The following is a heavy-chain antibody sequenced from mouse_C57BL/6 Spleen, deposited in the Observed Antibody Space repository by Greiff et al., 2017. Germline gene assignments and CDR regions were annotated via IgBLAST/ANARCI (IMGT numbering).Heavy chain of an antibody. V-gene: IGHV1-59*01. CDR1: GYTFTSYW. CDR3: ARDYYGSSYYFDY. J-gene: IGHJ2*01. Sequence: QVHVKQPGAELVRPGSSVKLSCKASGYTFTSYWMHWVKQRPGQGLEWIGVIDPSDSYTNYNQKFKGKATLTVDTSSSTAYMQLSSLTSEDSAVYYCARDYYGSSYYFDYWGQGTTLTVSS. D-gene: IGHD1-1*01. CDR2: IDPSDSYT.